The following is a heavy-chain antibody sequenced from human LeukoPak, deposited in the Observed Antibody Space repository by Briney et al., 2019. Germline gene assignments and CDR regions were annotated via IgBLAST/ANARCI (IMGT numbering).Heavy chain of an antibody. CDR1: GGSFSGYY. J-gene: IGHJ4*02. CDR3: ARGLGCSSTSCYSSPRGLGRYFDY. CDR2: INHSGST. Sequence: KTSETLSLTCAVYGGSFSGYYWSWIRQPPGKGLEWIGEINHSGSTNYNPSLKSRVTISVDTSKNQFSLKLSSVTAADTAVYYCARGLGCSSTSCYSSPRGLGRYFDYWGQGTLVTVSS. D-gene: IGHD2-2*02. V-gene: IGHV4-34*01.